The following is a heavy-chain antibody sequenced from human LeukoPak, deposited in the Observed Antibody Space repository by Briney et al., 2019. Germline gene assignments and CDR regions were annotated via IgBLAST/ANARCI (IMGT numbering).Heavy chain of an antibody. CDR2: IRYDGSDI. D-gene: IGHD3-10*01. CDR3: GSYGSGSFPGY. V-gene: IGHV3-30*02. Sequence: GGSLGLSCAASKFTFRSYDMHWVRQAPGKGPQWVAYIRYDGSDILYADSVKGRFTISRDNSNNTLFLQMNSLRIEDTAVYYCGSYGSGSFPGYRGQGTLVTVSS. J-gene: IGHJ4*02. CDR1: KFTFRSYD.